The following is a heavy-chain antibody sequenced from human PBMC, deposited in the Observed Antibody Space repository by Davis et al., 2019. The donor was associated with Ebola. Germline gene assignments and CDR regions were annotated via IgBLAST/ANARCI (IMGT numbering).Heavy chain of an antibody. J-gene: IGHJ6*02. CDR1: GFTFSSYA. D-gene: IGHD2-15*01. Sequence: GGSLRLSCAASGFTFSSYAMSWVRQAPGKGLEWVSAISGSGGSTYYADSVKGRFTISRDNSKNTLYLQMNSLRAEDTAVYYCAKNQDCSGGNCYYYGVDVWGQGTTVTDFS. CDR3: AKNQDCSGGNCYYYGVDV. V-gene: IGHV3-23*01. CDR2: ISGSGGST.